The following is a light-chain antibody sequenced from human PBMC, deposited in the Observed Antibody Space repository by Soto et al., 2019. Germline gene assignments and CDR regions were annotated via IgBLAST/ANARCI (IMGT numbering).Light chain of an antibody. J-gene: IGKJ1*01. CDR1: QSVSSK. CDR2: GAS. V-gene: IGKV3-15*01. CDR3: QHYNNWYPWT. Sequence: EIVMTQSPATLSVSPGERATLSCRASQSVSSKLAWYQQKPGQAPRLLIYGASTRATGIPARFSGSGSGTEVTLTTSSRQSEDFVVYYCQHYNNWYPWTFGQGTKVEIK.